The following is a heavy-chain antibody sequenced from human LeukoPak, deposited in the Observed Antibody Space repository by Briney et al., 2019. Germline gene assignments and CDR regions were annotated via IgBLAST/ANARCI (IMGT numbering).Heavy chain of an antibody. J-gene: IGHJ3*02. D-gene: IGHD3-22*01. CDR2: INHSGST. Sequence: PSETLSLTCTVSGGSISGYYWSWIRQPPGKGLEWIGEINHSGSTNYNPSLKSRVTISVDTSKNQFSLKLSSVTAADTAVYYCARGTTYYYDSRGPYAFDIWGQGTMVTVSS. V-gene: IGHV4-34*01. CDR3: ARGTTYYYDSRGPYAFDI. CDR1: GGSISGYY.